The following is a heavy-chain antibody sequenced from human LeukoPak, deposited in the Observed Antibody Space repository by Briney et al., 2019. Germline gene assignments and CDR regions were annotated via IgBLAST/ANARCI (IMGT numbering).Heavy chain of an antibody. CDR1: GFTFSSYA. Sequence: GGSLRLSCAPSGFTFSSYAMNWVRQAPRKGLEWVSTISGDDARTSYAHSVKGQFSIYRDNSKNPLYPQMNSLRAADTAVYYCAKGRYQWIEAYWGQGTLVTVSS. V-gene: IGHV3-23*01. CDR3: AKGRYQWIEAY. J-gene: IGHJ4*02. D-gene: IGHD1-20*01. CDR2: ISGDDART.